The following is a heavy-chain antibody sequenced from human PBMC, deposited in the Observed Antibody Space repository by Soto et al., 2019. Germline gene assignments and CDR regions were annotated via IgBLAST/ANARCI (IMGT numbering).Heavy chain of an antibody. V-gene: IGHV4-59*01. CDR3: ARVVGATGADY. D-gene: IGHD1-26*01. Sequence: SETLSLTCPVSGGSISSYYWSWIRQPPGKGLEWIGYIYYSGSTNYNPSLKSRVTISVDTSKNQFSLKLSSVTAADTAVYYCARVVGATGADYWGQGTLVTVSS. CDR1: GGSISSYY. CDR2: IYYSGST. J-gene: IGHJ4*02.